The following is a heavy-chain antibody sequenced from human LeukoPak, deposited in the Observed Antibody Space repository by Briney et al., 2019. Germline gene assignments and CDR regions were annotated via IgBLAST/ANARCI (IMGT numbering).Heavy chain of an antibody. V-gene: IGHV3-21*01. CDR1: GFTFSSYS. CDR3: ARLLALGAFDI. J-gene: IGHJ3*02. Sequence: AGGSLRLSCAASGFTFSSYSMNWVRQAPGKGLEWVSSISSSSSYIYYADSVKGRFTISRDNAKNSLYLQMNSLRAEDTAVYYCARLLALGAFDIWGQGTMVTVSS. D-gene: IGHD2-15*01. CDR2: ISSSSSYI.